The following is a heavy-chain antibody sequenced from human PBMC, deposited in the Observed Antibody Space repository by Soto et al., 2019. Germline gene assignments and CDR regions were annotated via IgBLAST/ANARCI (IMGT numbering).Heavy chain of an antibody. D-gene: IGHD2-15*01. V-gene: IGHV3-48*03. J-gene: IGHJ4*02. CDR3: ARDTWAGGGSLPFDY. Sequence: QAGGSLRLSCAASGFTFSSYEMNWVRQAPGKGLEWVSYISSSGSSIYYADSVKGRFTISRDNAKSSVYLQMNSLRAEDTAVYYCARDTWAGGGSLPFDYWGQGTLVTVSS. CDR2: ISSSGSSI. CDR1: GFTFSSYE.